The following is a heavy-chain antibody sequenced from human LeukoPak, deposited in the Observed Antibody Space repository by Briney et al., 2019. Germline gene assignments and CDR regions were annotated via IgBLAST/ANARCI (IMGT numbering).Heavy chain of an antibody. CDR2: IYYSGST. CDR3: ARGALAGYYYDSSGPLLFDY. Sequence: SETLSLTCTVSGGSISSYYWSWIRQPPGKGLEWIGYIYYSGSTNYNPSLKSRVTISVDTSKNQFSLKLSSVTAADTAVYYCARGALAGYYYDSSGPLLFDYWGQGTLVTVSS. J-gene: IGHJ4*02. CDR1: GGSISSYY. V-gene: IGHV4-59*01. D-gene: IGHD3-22*01.